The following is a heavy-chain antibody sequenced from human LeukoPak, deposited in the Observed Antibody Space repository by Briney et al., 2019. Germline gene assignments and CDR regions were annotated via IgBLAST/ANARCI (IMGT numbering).Heavy chain of an antibody. V-gene: IGHV5-51*01. CDR1: GYTFTRYW. CDR3: ARHRDGYADY. J-gene: IGHJ4*02. CDR2: IYPGDSDT. Sequence: RGESLKISCKGSGYTFTRYWIAWVRQMPGKGLEWMGIIYPGDSDTRYSPSFQGQVTISADKSISTAYLQWSSLKASDTAMYYCARHRDGYADYWGQGTLVTVSS. D-gene: IGHD5-24*01.